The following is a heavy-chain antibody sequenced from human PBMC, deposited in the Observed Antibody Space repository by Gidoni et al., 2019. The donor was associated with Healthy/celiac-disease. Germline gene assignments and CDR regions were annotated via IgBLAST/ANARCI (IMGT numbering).Heavy chain of an antibody. V-gene: IGHV3-23*01. CDR2: ISGSSGST. CDR1: GFTFSSYA. D-gene: IGHD6-13*01. CDR3: AKDFARAAAVTPVDP. Sequence: EVQLLESGGGLVQPGGSLRLSCAASGFTFSSYAMSWVRQAPGKGLEWVSAISGSSGSTYYADTVKGRFTISRDNSKNTLYLQMNSLRAEDTAVYYCAKDFARAAAVTPVDPWGQGTLVTVSS. J-gene: IGHJ5*02.